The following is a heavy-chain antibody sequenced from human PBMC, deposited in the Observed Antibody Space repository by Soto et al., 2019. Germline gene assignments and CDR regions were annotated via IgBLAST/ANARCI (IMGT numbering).Heavy chain of an antibody. CDR2: ISSSSSYI. Sequence: EVQLVESGGGLVKPGGSLRLSCAASGFTFSSYSMNWVRQAPGKGLEWVSSISSSSSYIYYADSVKGRFTISRDNAKNSLYLQMNRLRAEDTAVYYCASSRTVTTSEYDYWGQGTLVTVSS. CDR3: ASSRTVTTSEYDY. D-gene: IGHD4-17*01. CDR1: GFTFSSYS. J-gene: IGHJ4*02. V-gene: IGHV3-21*01.